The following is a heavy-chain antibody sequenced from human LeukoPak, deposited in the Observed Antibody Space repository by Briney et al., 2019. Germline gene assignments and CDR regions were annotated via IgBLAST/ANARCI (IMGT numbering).Heavy chain of an antibody. V-gene: IGHV3-30*03. D-gene: IGHD5-12*01. CDR1: GFTFSNAW. Sequence: GGTLRLSCAASGFTFSNAWMSWVRQAPGKGLEWVAVISYDGSNKYYADSVKGRFTISRDNSKNTLYLQMNSLRAEDTAVYYCARDSLSPDIVATMRYFDYWGQGTLVSVSS. CDR3: ARDSLSPDIVATMRYFDY. J-gene: IGHJ4*02. CDR2: ISYDGSNK.